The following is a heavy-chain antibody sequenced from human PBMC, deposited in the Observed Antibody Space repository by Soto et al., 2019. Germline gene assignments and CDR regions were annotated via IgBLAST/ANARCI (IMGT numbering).Heavy chain of an antibody. CDR1: GVTFSSYA. CDR2: IIPIFGTA. Sequence: GPSVKVSCKASGVTFSSYAISWVRQAPGQGVEGMGGIIPIFGTANYAQKYQGRVTITADEPTRTAYMELSSLRSEDTAVYYCARDETRYSRSSTVLYYYGMDVWGQGTTVTVSS. D-gene: IGHD6-6*01. CDR3: ARDETRYSRSSTVLYYYGMDV. V-gene: IGHV1-69*13. J-gene: IGHJ6*02.